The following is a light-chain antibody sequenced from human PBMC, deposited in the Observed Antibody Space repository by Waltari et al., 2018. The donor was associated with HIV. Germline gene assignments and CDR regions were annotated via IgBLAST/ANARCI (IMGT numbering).Light chain of an antibody. Sequence: QSVLTHPPSVSAAPGQKVTIPCPGSSSNHGNNYESWYQQLPGTAPKLLIYDNNKRPSGIPDRFSGSKSGTSATLGITGLQTGDEADYYCGTWDSSLSAGVFGGGTKLTVL. V-gene: IGLV1-51*01. J-gene: IGLJ2*01. CDR3: GTWDSSLSAGV. CDR2: DNN. CDR1: SSNHGNNY.